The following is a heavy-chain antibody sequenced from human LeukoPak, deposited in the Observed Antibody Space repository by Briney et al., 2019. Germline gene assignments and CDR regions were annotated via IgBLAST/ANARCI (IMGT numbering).Heavy chain of an antibody. V-gene: IGHV3-23*01. D-gene: IGHD3-10*01. J-gene: IGHJ4*02. CDR1: GFTFSSYA. Sequence: GALRLSCAASGFTFSSYAMNWVRQAPGKGLEWVSAISGSGGSTYYADSVKGRFTISRDNSKNTLYLQMSSLRAEDTAVYYCAKIFGSGSYSYFDYWGQGTLVTVSS. CDR2: ISGSGGST. CDR3: AKIFGSGSYSYFDY.